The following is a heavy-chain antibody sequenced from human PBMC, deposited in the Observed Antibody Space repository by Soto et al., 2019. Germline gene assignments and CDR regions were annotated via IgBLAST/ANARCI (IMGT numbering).Heavy chain of an antibody. CDR1: GGSISNKY. V-gene: IGHV4-59*01. Sequence: VQLQESGPGQVKPSETLSLTCTVSGGSISNKYWAWIRQPPGKGLEWIGYIYYTGSTTYHPSLTSRVAISLDTSMQQFSLRLNSVTAADTAVYYCARATVQRHFDSWGQGTLVTVSS. CDR3: ARATVQRHFDS. D-gene: IGHD4-4*01. J-gene: IGHJ4*02. CDR2: IYYTGST.